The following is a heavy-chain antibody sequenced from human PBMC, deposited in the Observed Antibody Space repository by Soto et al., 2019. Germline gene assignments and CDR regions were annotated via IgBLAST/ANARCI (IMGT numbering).Heavy chain of an antibody. Sequence: GGSLRLSCAASGFTFSSYAMHWVRQAPGKGLEWVAVISYDGSNKYYADSVKSRFTISRDNSKNTLYLQMNSLRAEDTAVYYCARDGATQNCSGGSCQDKYGGRVDYWGQGTLVTVSS. V-gene: IGHV3-30-3*01. CDR1: GFTFSSYA. J-gene: IGHJ4*02. CDR3: ARDGATQNCSGGSCQDKYGGRVDY. CDR2: ISYDGSNK. D-gene: IGHD2-15*01.